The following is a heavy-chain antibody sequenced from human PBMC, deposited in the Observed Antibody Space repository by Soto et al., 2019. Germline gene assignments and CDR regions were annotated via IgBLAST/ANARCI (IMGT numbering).Heavy chain of an antibody. Sequence: LRLSCVASGFSFSNYAMNWVRQAPGKGLEWVSTMSGSGAEKYYADSVKGRFTISRDNSKNTLYLQMNSLRAEDTAVYYCAKDPFEPWGGAYFDYWGQGTSVTVSS. CDR1: GFSFSNYA. J-gene: IGHJ4*02. V-gene: IGHV3-23*01. CDR3: AKDPFEPWGGAYFDY. CDR2: MSGSGAEK. D-gene: IGHD2-21*01.